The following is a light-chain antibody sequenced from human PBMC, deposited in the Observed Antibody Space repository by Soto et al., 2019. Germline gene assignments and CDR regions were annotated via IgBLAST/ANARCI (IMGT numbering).Light chain of an antibody. CDR1: QSVSSS. Sequence: EIVLTQSPGTLSLSPGERATLSCRASQSVSSSLAWYQQKPGQAPRLLIYGASSRATGIPDRFSGSGSGPDFTLTISRLEPEDFAVYFCQHYGSSRTFGQATKVDIK. J-gene: IGKJ1*01. CDR2: GAS. V-gene: IGKV3-20*01. CDR3: QHYGSSRT.